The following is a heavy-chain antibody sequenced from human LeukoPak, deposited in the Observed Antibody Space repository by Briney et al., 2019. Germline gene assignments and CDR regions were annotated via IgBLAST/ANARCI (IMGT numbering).Heavy chain of an antibody. CDR2: ICYSGST. J-gene: IGHJ4*02. D-gene: IGHD3-3*02. CDR1: GGSISSGDYY. Sequence: SETLSLTCTVSGGSISSGDYYWRWIRQPPGKGLEWIGYICYSGSTYYNPSLKSRVTISVDTSKNQFSLKLSSVTAADTAVYYCARSISGYWGQGTLVTVSS. CDR3: ARSISGY. V-gene: IGHV4-30-4*01.